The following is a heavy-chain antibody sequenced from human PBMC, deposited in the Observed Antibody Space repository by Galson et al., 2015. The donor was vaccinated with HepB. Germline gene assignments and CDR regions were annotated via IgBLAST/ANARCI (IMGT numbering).Heavy chain of an antibody. D-gene: IGHD2/OR15-2a*01. Sequence: SLRLSCAASGFTFSTYSMNWVRQAPGKGLEWISYISSLGSTIYYADSVKGRFTISRDNARNSLSLQMNSLRDEDTAVYYCARYEYYFDYWGQGTLVTVSS. J-gene: IGHJ4*02. CDR3: ARYEYYFDY. CDR1: GFTFSTYS. V-gene: IGHV3-48*02. CDR2: ISSLGSTI.